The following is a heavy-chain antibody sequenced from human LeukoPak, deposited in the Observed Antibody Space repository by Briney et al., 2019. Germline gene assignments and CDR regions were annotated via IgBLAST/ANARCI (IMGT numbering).Heavy chain of an antibody. J-gene: IGHJ2*01. CDR1: GFTFSSYE. CDR3: ARIKEVIPIFGSKRGSWYFDL. CDR2: ISSSGSTI. D-gene: IGHD3-3*01. Sequence: GGSLRLSCAASGFTFSSYEMNWVRQAPGKGLGWVSYISSSGSTIYYADSVKGRFTISRDNSKNTLYLQMNGLRAEDTAVYYCARIKEVIPIFGSKRGSWYFDLWGRGTLVTVSS. V-gene: IGHV3-48*03.